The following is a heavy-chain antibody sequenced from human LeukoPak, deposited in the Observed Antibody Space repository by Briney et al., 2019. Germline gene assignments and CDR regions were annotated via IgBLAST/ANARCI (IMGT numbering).Heavy chain of an antibody. CDR3: ARGAYDSSGYDPGWFDP. D-gene: IGHD3-22*01. Sequence: SETLSLTCTVSGGSISSGGYYWSWIRQPPGKGLEWIGYIYHSGSTYYNPSLKSRVTISVDRSKNQFSLKLSSVTAADTAVYYCARGAYDSSGYDPGWFDPWGQGTLVTVSS. V-gene: IGHV4-30-2*01. CDR1: GGSISSGGYY. CDR2: IYHSGST. J-gene: IGHJ5*02.